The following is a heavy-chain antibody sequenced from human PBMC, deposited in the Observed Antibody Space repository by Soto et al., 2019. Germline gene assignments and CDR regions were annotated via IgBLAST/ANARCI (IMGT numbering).Heavy chain of an antibody. CDR1: GFTVSSVY. D-gene: IGHD3-3*01. V-gene: IGHV3-66*01. Sequence: EVQLVEPGGGLVQPGGSLRLSCAASGFTVSSVYMTWVRQAPGKGLEWVSVITSGGSTYYADSVRGRFTISRDNSKNTLYLQMNSLRAEDTAVYYCARDILGGAYDFWHGGQGTLVTVSS. CDR3: ARDILGGAYDFWH. J-gene: IGHJ4*02. CDR2: ITSGGST.